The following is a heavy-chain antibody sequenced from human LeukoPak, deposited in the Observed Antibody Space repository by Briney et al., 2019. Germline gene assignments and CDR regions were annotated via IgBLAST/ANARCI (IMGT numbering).Heavy chain of an antibody. D-gene: IGHD1-26*01. CDR3: ARQVAIVEPTDPNWFDS. CDR1: GDSIGSSSYY. V-gene: IGHV4-39*07. J-gene: IGHJ5*01. Sequence: SETLSLTCNVSGDSIGSSSYYWGWIRQTPEKGLEWIGSIFYSGSTYYTPSLKSRVAMSLDTSKNQFSLRLTSVTAADTAVYYCARQVAIVEPTDPNWFDSWGQGTLVTVSS. CDR2: IFYSGST.